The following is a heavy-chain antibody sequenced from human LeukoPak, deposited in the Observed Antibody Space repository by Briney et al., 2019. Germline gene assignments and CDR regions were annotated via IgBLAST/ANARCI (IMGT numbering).Heavy chain of an antibody. Sequence: PGGSLRLSCAASGFTFSSYAMSWVRQAPGKGLEWVSAISGSGGSTYYADSVKGRFTISRDNSKNTLYLQMNSLRAEDTAVYYCAKVSESGYSSGWFGTNYYYGMDVWGQGTTVTVSS. CDR2: ISGSGGST. V-gene: IGHV3-23*01. CDR1: GFTFSSYA. CDR3: AKVSESGYSSGWFGTNYYYGMDV. J-gene: IGHJ6*02. D-gene: IGHD6-19*01.